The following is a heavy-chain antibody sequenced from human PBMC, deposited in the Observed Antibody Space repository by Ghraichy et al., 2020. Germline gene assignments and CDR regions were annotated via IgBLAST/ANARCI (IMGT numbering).Heavy chain of an antibody. V-gene: IGHV3-23*01. D-gene: IGHD6-13*01. CDR1: GFTFSNYA. J-gene: IGHJ4*02. Sequence: GGSRRLSCAASGFTFSNYAMTWVRRAPGKGLEWVSTLAHNGNTFYADSVKDRFTISRDNSKNTLNLQMNNLRAEDTAVYYCARGQQLVPRTLDYWGQGTLVTVSS. CDR3: ARGQQLVPRTLDY. CDR2: LAHNGNT.